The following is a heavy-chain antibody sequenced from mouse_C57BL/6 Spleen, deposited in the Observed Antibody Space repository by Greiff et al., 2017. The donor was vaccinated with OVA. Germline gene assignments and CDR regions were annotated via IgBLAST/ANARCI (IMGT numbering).Heavy chain of an antibody. V-gene: IGHV1-74*01. CDR1: GYTFTSYW. Sequence: QVQLKQPGPELVKPGASVKVSCKASGYTFTSYWMHWVKQRPGQGLEWIGRINPSDSDNNYNQKFKGKGTLTVDKSSSTAYMQLSSLTSADAAVYYCAIYYSSFYFDYWGQGTTLTVSS. CDR3: AIYYSSFYFDY. J-gene: IGHJ2*01. D-gene: IGHD2-5*01. CDR2: INPSDSDN.